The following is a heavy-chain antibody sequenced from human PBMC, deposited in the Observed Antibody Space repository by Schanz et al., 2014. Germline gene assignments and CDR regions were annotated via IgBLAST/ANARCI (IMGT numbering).Heavy chain of an antibody. V-gene: IGHV3-11*01. J-gene: IGHJ6*02. CDR2: ISSVGISK. Sequence: VQLVESGGGLLQPGGSLRLSCAVSGFTVSSNYMSWVRQAPGKGLEWVSYISSVGISKYYADPVKGRFTISRDSAKNSLYLQMNSLRAEDTAVYYCARQRSYFYAMDVWGQGTTVTVSS. CDR3: ARQRSYFYAMDV. CDR1: GFTVSSNY.